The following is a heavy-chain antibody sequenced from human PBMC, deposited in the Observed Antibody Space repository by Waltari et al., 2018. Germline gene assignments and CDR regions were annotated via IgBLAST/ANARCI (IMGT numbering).Heavy chain of an antibody. V-gene: IGHV1-69*08. CDR3: ARDPDYYDSSGQLTPFDY. J-gene: IGHJ4*02. CDR1: GGTFSSYT. CDR2: TIPILGIA. Sequence: QVQLVQSGAEVKKPGSSVKISCKASGGTFSSYTISWVRQAPGQGLEWMGRTIPILGIANYAQKFQGRVTITADKSTSTAYMELSSLGSEDTAVYYCARDPDYYDSSGQLTPFDYWGQGTLVTVSS. D-gene: IGHD3-22*01.